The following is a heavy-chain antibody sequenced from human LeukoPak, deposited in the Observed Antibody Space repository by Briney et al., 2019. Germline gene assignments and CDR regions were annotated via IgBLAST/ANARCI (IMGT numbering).Heavy chain of an antibody. CDR3: ARCSSTSWNNWFDP. V-gene: IGHV1-2*02. D-gene: IGHD2-2*01. CDR2: INPNSGGT. Sequence: ASVKVSCKASGYTFTGPYIHWMRQAPGQGLEWMGWINPNSGGTKYAQKFQGRVTVTRDTSTSTVYMELSGLRADDTAVYYCARCSSTSWNNWFDPWGQGTLVTVSS. J-gene: IGHJ5*02. CDR1: GYTFTGPY.